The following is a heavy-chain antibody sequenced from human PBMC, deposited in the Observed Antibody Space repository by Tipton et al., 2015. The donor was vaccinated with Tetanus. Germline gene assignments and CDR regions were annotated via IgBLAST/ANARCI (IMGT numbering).Heavy chain of an antibody. CDR2: ISYSGST. CDR3: ARANYDFPKKGPFDS. Sequence: TLSLTCTVSGGSISGSYWNWIRQSPGKGLEWLGYISYSGSTNSNYSLKSRITISQDTSKNQFSLKLTSVTAADTAVYYCARANYDFPKKGPFDSWGQGTQVIVSS. V-gene: IGHV4-59*01. CDR1: GGSISGSY. J-gene: IGHJ4*02. D-gene: IGHD3-3*01.